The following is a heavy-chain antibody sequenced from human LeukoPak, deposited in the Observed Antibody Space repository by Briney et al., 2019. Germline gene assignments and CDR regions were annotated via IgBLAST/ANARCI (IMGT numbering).Heavy chain of an antibody. CDR3: ARDTYYYDSSGYYGYFQH. CDR1: GFTFSSYA. V-gene: IGHV3-30*04. D-gene: IGHD3-22*01. Sequence: WGSLRLSCAASGFTFSSYAMHWVRQAPGKGLEWVAVISYDGSNKYYADSVKGRFTISRDNSKNTLYLQMNSLRAEDTAVYYCARDTYYYDSSGYYGYFQHWGQGTLVTVSS. CDR2: ISYDGSNK. J-gene: IGHJ1*01.